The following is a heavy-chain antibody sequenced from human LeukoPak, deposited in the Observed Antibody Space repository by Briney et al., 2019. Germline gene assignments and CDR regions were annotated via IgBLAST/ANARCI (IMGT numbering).Heavy chain of an antibody. D-gene: IGHD3-16*01. CDR3: ARFGIDYDMDV. CDR2: IHYRGKA. V-gene: IGHV4-59*01. Sequence: SETLSLTCTVSGGSISDNYWTWTRQPPGKGLEWIGQIHYRGKADYNPSLRSRIIISVDTSKNQMFLRLSSVTAADTAVYYCARFGIDYDMDVWGQGTKVTVSS. J-gene: IGHJ6*02. CDR1: GGSISDNY.